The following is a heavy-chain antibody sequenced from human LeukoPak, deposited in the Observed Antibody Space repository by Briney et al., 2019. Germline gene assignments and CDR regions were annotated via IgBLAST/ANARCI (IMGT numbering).Heavy chain of an antibody. Sequence: GASVKVSCKASGYTFTSNGISSVRQAPGQGLEWMGWISAYNGNTNYAQKLQGRVTMTTDTSTSTAYMELRSLRSDDTAVYYCARDAFGVTTVTADYWGQGTLVTVSS. D-gene: IGHD4-17*01. J-gene: IGHJ4*02. CDR3: ARDAFGVTTVTADY. CDR1: GYTFTSNG. V-gene: IGHV1-18*01. CDR2: ISAYNGNT.